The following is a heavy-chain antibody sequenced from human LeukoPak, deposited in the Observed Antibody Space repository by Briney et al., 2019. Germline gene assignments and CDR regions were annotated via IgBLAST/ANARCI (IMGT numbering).Heavy chain of an antibody. CDR3: AGERSDMIGD. J-gene: IGHJ4*02. V-gene: IGHV3-74*01. CDR1: GFTFSSYW. D-gene: IGHD3-16*01. CDR2: INSDGSST. Sequence: PGGSLRLSCAVSGFTFSSYWMHWVRQAPGKGLVWVSRINSDGSSTSYADSVKGRFTISRDNAKNTLYLRMNSLRAEDTAVYYCAGERSDMIGDWGQGTLVTVSS.